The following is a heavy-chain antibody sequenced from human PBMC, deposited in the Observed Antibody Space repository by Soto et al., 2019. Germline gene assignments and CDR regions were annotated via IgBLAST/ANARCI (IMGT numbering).Heavy chain of an antibody. J-gene: IGHJ6*02. CDR1: GFPFSMYA. CDR2: ISGSVDST. V-gene: IGHV3-23*01. D-gene: IGHD6-6*01. Sequence: EVQLLESGGGLVQPGGSLGLSCAAPGFPFSMYAMTWFRQAPGKGLEWVSAISGSVDSTYYADSVKGRFTISRDNSKKTVYLEMNSLRVEDTAVYHCAKSPSRAPYGMDVWGQGTTVTVSS. CDR3: AKSPSRAPYGMDV.